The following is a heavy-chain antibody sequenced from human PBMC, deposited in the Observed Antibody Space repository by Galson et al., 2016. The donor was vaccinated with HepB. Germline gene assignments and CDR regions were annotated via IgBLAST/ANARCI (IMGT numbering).Heavy chain of an antibody. J-gene: IGHJ6*02. CDR2: ISYTGTNT. CDR3: AKGLDTSGVHAMDV. Sequence: SLRLSCAASGFSFSDYAMTWVRQAPGKGLEWVSSISYTGTNTYYVDSVLGRFTISRDHSKSTLYLQMNSLRDEDTALYLCAKGLDTSGVHAMDVGGQGTTVTVS. V-gene: IGHV3-23*01. D-gene: IGHD6-19*01. CDR1: GFSFSDYA.